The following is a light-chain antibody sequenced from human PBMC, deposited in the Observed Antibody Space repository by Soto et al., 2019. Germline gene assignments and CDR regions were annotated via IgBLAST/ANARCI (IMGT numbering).Light chain of an antibody. J-gene: IGLJ1*01. CDR1: SSDVGAYNF. V-gene: IGLV2-14*03. CDR3: SAYTVSRTYV. CDR2: NVY. Sequence: QPVLTQPASVSGSPGRSITISCTGTSSDVGAYNFVSWHQQHPGKAPKLMIYNVYDRPSGISYRFSGSKSGNTASLTISGLQGEDEADYYCSAYTVSRTYVFGTGTKLTVL.